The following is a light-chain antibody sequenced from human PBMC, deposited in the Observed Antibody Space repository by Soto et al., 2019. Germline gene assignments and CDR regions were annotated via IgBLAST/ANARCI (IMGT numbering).Light chain of an antibody. V-gene: IGLV3-21*04. Sequence: YELTQPPSVSVAPGKTARITCGGNNIGSKSVHWYQQKPGQAPVLVIYYDSDRPSGIPERFSGSNSGNTATLTISRVEAGDEADYYCQVWVSSSDHVVFGGGTKLTVL. CDR3: QVWVSSSDHVV. J-gene: IGLJ2*01. CDR1: NIGSKS. CDR2: YDS.